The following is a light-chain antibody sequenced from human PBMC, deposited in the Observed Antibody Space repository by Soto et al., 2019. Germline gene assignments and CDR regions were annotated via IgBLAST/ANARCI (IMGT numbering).Light chain of an antibody. J-gene: IGLJ3*02. CDR2: GNI. CDR1: SSNIGAGYD. CDR3: QSYDRSLSGWV. V-gene: IGLV1-40*01. Sequence: QSVLTQPPSVSGAPGQRVTISCTGSSSNIGAGYDVHWYQQLPGTAPKLLIYGNINRPSGVPDRFSGSKSAASASLAITGLQAEDEADYYCQSYDRSLSGWVFGGGTKLTVL.